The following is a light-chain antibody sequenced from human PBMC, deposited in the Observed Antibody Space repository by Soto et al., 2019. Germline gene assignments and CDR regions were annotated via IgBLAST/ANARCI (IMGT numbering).Light chain of an antibody. Sequence: EIVMSQSPATLSVSPGERATLSCRASQSVSDKLAWYQQKPGQAPRLLIYGASTRATGIPARFSGSGSGTDFTLTISRLEPEDFAMYFCQQYGDSPRTFGQGTKVDIK. CDR1: QSVSDK. V-gene: IGKV3-15*01. J-gene: IGKJ1*01. CDR3: QQYGDSPRT. CDR2: GAS.